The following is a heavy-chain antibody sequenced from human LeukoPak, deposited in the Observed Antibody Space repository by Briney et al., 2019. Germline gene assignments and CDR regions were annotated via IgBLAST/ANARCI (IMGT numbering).Heavy chain of an antibody. J-gene: IGHJ4*02. CDR2: INHSGST. Sequence: SETLSLTCAVYGGSFSGYYWSWIRQPPGKGLEWIGEINHSGSTNYNPSLKSRVTISVDTSKNQFSLKLSSVTAEDTAVYYCARGIAARLFDYWGQGTLVTVSS. CDR3: ARGIAARLFDY. CDR1: GGSFSGYY. V-gene: IGHV4-34*01. D-gene: IGHD6-6*01.